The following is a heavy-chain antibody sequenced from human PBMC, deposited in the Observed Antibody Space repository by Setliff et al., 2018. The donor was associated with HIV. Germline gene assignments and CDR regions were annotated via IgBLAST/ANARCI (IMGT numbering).Heavy chain of an antibody. Sequence: SVKVSCKASGGTFTMSAFNWVRQAPGQGLEWMGGIIPFRATPEYAQRFQGRVTITADESTRTVYMDMSSLRDEDTAVYYCARESGNGWNNDYWGQGTLVTVPQ. CDR1: GGTFTMSA. D-gene: IGHD6-19*01. CDR3: ARESGNGWNNDY. CDR2: IIPFRATP. J-gene: IGHJ4*02. V-gene: IGHV1-69*13.